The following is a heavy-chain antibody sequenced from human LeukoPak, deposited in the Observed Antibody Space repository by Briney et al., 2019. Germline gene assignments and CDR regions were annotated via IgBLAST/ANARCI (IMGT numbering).Heavy chain of an antibody. CDR1: GFTLSSYT. V-gene: IGHV3-21*01. D-gene: IGHD6-13*01. Sequence: GGSLRLSCAVSGFTLSSYTMNWVRQAPGKGLEWVSFISSSSSYIYYADSVKGRFTISRDNAENSLYLQMNSLRAEDTAVYYCARDRSSSWYNYYYYMDVWGKGTTVTVSS. CDR2: ISSSSSYI. J-gene: IGHJ6*03. CDR3: ARDRSSSWYNYYYYMDV.